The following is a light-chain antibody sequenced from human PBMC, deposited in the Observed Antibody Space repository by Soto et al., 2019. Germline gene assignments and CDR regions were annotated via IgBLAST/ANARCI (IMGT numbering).Light chain of an antibody. CDR3: SSYAGRNNFV. V-gene: IGLV2-8*01. J-gene: IGLJ1*01. CDR2: EVT. Sequence: QSVLTQPPSASGSPGQSVTISCTGTSSDVGGYDYVSWYQQHPGKAPKPMIYEVTKRPSGVPDRFSGSKSGNTASLTVSGLQPEDQADSYCSSYAGRNNFVFGTGTKVTVL. CDR1: SSDVGGYDY.